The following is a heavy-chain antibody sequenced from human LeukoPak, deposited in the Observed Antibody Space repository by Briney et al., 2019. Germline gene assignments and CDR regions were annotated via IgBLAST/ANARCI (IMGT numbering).Heavy chain of an antibody. CDR1: GGSFSGYY. CDR2: INHSGST. Sequence: PSETLSLTCAVYGGSFSGYYWSWIRQPSGKGLEWIGEINHSGSTNYNPSLKSRVTISVDTSKNQFSLKLSSVTAADTAVYYCARGTLGRGYSYALDYWGQGTLVTVSS. V-gene: IGHV4-34*01. D-gene: IGHD5-18*01. CDR3: ARGTLGRGYSYALDY. J-gene: IGHJ4*02.